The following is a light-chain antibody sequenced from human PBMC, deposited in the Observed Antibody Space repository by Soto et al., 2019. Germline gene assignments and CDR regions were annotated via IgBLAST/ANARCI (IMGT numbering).Light chain of an antibody. CDR1: QTIISTY. V-gene: IGKV3-20*01. CDR2: DAS. CDR3: QQYGSSPRT. J-gene: IGKJ1*01. Sequence: EIVLTQSPGTLSLSPGERATLSCRASQTIISTYLAWYQQKPGQAPRLLIFDASNRATGIPDRFSGSGSGTDFTLTISRLEPEDFAVYHCQQYGSSPRTFGQGTKVEIK.